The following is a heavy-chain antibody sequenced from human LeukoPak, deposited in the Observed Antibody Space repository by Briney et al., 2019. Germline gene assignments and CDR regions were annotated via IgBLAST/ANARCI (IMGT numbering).Heavy chain of an antibody. V-gene: IGHV3-7*01. CDR1: GFTFSSYW. Sequence: GGSLRLSCAASGFTFSSYWMSWVRQAPGKGLEWVANIMQDGSENYYVDSVKGRFTISRDNAKNSLYLQMDSLRVEDTAVYYCARDVVPTGSCWFDPWGQGTLVTVSS. CDR3: ARDVVPTGSCWFDP. J-gene: IGHJ5*02. D-gene: IGHD2-2*01. CDR2: IMQDGSEN.